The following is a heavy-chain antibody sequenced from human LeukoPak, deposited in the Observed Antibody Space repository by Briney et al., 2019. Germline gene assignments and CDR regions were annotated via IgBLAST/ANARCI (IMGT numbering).Heavy chain of an antibody. Sequence: ASVKVSCKASGYTFTRYGISWVRQAPGQGLEWMGWISAYNGNTNYAQKFQGRVTMTRDTSTSTVYMDLSSLRSEDTAVYYCARWTTTFLDYWGQGTLVTVSS. J-gene: IGHJ4*02. CDR1: GYTFTRYG. V-gene: IGHV1-18*01. CDR2: ISAYNGNT. CDR3: ARWTTTFLDY. D-gene: IGHD1-1*01.